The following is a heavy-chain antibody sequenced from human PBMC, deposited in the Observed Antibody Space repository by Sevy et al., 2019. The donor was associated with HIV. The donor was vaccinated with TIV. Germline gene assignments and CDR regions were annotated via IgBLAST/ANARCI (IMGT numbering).Heavy chain of an antibody. CDR2: ISASGGYT. J-gene: IGHJ4*02. Sequence: GGSLRLSCAVSAFTFNSYVMSWVRQAPGKGLEWVSTISASGGYTYYADSVKGRLTISRDNSKNTVYLQMNSLRAEDMAIYYCAKETIRGYYWGLGTVVTVSS. V-gene: IGHV3-23*01. CDR1: AFTFNSYV. D-gene: IGHD6-25*01. CDR3: AKETIRGYY.